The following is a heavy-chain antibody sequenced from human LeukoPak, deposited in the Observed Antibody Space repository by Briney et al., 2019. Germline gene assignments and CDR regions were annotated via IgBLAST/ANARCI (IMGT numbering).Heavy chain of an antibody. Sequence: SETLSLTCTVSGGSISNYYWTWIRQPPGKGLEWIGFIYYTGSTKFNPSLNSRVTMSIDTSKTQFSLMLSSAAAADTAVYYCARDDSGSYPYAFDIWGQGTLVTVSS. D-gene: IGHD1-26*01. CDR1: GGSISNYY. CDR3: ARDDSGSYPYAFDI. CDR2: IYYTGST. J-gene: IGHJ3*02. V-gene: IGHV4-59*01.